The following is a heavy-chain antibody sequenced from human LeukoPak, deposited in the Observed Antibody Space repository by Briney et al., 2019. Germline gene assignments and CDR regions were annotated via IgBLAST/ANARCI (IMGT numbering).Heavy chain of an antibody. CDR1: GYTFTGYY. CDR3: ARDLRWELQGYDY. Sequence: ASVKVSCKASGYTFTGYYMHWVRQAPGQGLEWMGWINPNSGGTNYAQKFQGRATMTRDTSISTAYMELSRLRSDDTAVYYCARDLRWELQGYDYWGQGTLVTVSS. J-gene: IGHJ4*02. D-gene: IGHD1-26*01. V-gene: IGHV1-2*02. CDR2: INPNSGGT.